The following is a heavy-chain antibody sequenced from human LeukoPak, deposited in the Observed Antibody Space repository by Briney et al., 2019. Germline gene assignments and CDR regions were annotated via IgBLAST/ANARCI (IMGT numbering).Heavy chain of an antibody. CDR1: GGSISSYY. J-gene: IGHJ3*02. CDR3: ARGVFMAYDSSDDAFDI. Sequence: SETLSLTCTVSGGSISSYYWSWIRQPAGKGLEWIGRIYTSGSTNYNPSLKSRVTMSVDPSKNQFSLKLSSVTAADTTVYYCARGVFMAYDSSDDAFDIWGQGTMVTVSS. CDR2: IYTSGST. D-gene: IGHD3-22*01. V-gene: IGHV4-4*07.